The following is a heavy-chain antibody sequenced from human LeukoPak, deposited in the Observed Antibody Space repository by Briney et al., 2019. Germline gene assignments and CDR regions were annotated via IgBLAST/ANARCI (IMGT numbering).Heavy chain of an antibody. Sequence: PGGSLRLSCAASGFTFSSYWMSWVRQAPGKGLEWVANIKQDGREKYYVDSVKGRFTISRDNAKNSLYLQMNSLRAEDTAVYYCARGPYYYDSSGYYYGYFQHWGQGTLVTVSS. D-gene: IGHD3-22*01. CDR2: IKQDGREK. CDR3: ARGPYYYDSSGYYYGYFQH. V-gene: IGHV3-7*04. J-gene: IGHJ1*01. CDR1: GFTFSSYW.